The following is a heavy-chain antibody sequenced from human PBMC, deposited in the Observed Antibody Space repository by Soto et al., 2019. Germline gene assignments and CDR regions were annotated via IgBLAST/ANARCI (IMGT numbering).Heavy chain of an antibody. Sequence: GGSLRLSCAASGFTFSSYSMNWVRQAPGKGLEWVSYISSSSSYIYYADSVKGRFTISRDNAKNSLYLQMDSLRAEDTAVYYCARDLYSSSARYFDYWGQGTLVTVSS. J-gene: IGHJ4*02. V-gene: IGHV3-21*05. D-gene: IGHD6-6*01. CDR1: GFTFSSYS. CDR2: ISSSSSYI. CDR3: ARDLYSSSARYFDY.